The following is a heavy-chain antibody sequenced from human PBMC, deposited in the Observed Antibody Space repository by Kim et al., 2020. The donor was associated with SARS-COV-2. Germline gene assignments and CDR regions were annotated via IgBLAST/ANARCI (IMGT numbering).Heavy chain of an antibody. V-gene: IGHV4-39*06. J-gene: IGHJ6*02. Sequence: YHPALESRVTITVDTSKSQFTLNLSSVAAADTAVYFCARDGKQSYGMDVWGQGTTVTVSS. D-gene: IGHD1-26*01. CDR3: ARDGKQSYGMDV.